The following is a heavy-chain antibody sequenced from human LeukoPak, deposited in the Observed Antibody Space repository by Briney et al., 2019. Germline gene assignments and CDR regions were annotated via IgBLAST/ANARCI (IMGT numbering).Heavy chain of an antibody. CDR3: ARGVALERGACDI. J-gene: IGHJ3*02. CDR2: IIPILGIA. CDR1: GGTFSSYT. D-gene: IGHD1-1*01. V-gene: IGHV1-69*02. Sequence: ASVKVSCKASGGTFSSYTISWVRQAPGQGLEWMGRIIPILGIANYAQKFQGRVTITADKSTSTAYMELSSLRSEDTAVYYCARGVALERGACDIWGQGTMVTVSS.